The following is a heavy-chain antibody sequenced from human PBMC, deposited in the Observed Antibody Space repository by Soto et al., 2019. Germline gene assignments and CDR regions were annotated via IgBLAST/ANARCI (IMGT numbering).Heavy chain of an antibody. J-gene: IGHJ6*02. Sequence: ASVKVSCKASGYTFTSYDINWVRQATGQGLEWMGWMNPNSGNTGYAQKFQGRVTMTRNTSISTAYMELSSLRSEDTAVYYCARTQQRLEYPYDYYGMDVWGQGTTVTVSS. CDR1: GYTFTSYD. CDR3: ARTQQRLEYPYDYYGMDV. D-gene: IGHD6-13*01. CDR2: MNPNSGNT. V-gene: IGHV1-8*01.